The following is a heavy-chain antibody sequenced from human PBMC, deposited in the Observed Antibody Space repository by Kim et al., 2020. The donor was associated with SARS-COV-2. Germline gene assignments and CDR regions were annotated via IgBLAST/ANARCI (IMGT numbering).Heavy chain of an antibody. V-gene: IGHV3-11*04. J-gene: IGHJ3*02. CDR3: ARDLLLGAFDI. D-gene: IGHD1-26*01. Sequence: GGSLRLSCAASGFTFSDYYMSWIRQAPGKGLEWVSYISSSGSTIYHADSVKGLFTISRDNAKNSLYLQMNSLRAEDTAVYYCARDLLLGAFDIWGQGTIVTVSS. CDR2: ISSSGSTI. CDR1: GFTFSDYY.